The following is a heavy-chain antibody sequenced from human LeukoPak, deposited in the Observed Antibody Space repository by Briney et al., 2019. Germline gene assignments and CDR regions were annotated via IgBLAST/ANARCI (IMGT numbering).Heavy chain of an antibody. D-gene: IGHD4/OR15-4a*01. V-gene: IGHV4-59*02. J-gene: IGHJ3*01. CDR3: AKDVSGAYYAFDV. CDR2: ISNRGST. CDR1: GASVSSHF. Sequence: SETLSLTCGVSGASVSSHFWSWIRQTPGMGLEWIGYISNRGSTGYNPSLGSRVTISVDAPKNEVSLNLRSVSAADTAVYYCAKDVSGAYYAFDVWGQG.